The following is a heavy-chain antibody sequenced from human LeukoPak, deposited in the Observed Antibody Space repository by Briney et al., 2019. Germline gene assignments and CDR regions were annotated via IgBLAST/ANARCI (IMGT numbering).Heavy chain of an antibody. Sequence: GGSLRLSCAASGFTFSNYAMSWVRQAPGKGLEWVSSISGNGGSTYFADSVKGRFTISRDNSKNTLSLQMNSLRAEDTAVYYCAKHNSAFLSSFDYWGQGTLVTVS. J-gene: IGHJ4*02. D-gene: IGHD6-25*01. CDR2: ISGNGGST. CDR3: AKHNSAFLSSFDY. V-gene: IGHV3-23*01. CDR1: GFTFSNYA.